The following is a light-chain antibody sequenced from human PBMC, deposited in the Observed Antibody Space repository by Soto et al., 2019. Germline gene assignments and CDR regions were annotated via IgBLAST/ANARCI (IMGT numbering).Light chain of an antibody. CDR3: QQYNSSPLT. CDR1: QSISSSY. V-gene: IGKV3-20*01. J-gene: IGKJ5*01. Sequence: EIVLTQSPGTLSLSPGERATLSCRASQSISSSYLAWYQQKPGQTPRLLIYGASSRATGIPDRFGGSGSGTDFTLSISRLEPEDFAVYYCQQYNSSPLTFGQGTRLEMK. CDR2: GAS.